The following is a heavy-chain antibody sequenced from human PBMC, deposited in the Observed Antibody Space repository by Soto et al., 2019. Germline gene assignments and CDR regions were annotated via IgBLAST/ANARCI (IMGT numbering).Heavy chain of an antibody. Sequence: QVQLVQSGAEVKKPGASVKVSCKASGYNFHSYGITWVRQAPGQGLEWLGWISAYNGETHSGQMLQGRVSLTIDIPTSTAYMELRSLRPDDTAVYYCARDLEESGDVWTGVGLYWVQGTRVTVSS. D-gene: IGHD3-3*01. CDR3: ARDLEESGDVWTGVGLY. V-gene: IGHV1-18*01. J-gene: IGHJ4*02. CDR1: GYNFHSYG. CDR2: ISAYNGET.